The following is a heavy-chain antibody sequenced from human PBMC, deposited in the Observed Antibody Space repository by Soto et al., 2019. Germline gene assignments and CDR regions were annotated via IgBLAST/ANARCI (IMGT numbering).Heavy chain of an antibody. V-gene: IGHV3-23*01. CDR1: GFTFSSYG. Sequence: GGFLRLSCAASGFTFSSYGRNWVSQAPGKGLEWISAISGSGDSTYYVDSVKGRFTISRDNSNNTLYLQMNSLRAEDTAVFYCARAIHDILTGYLNFDYWGQGTLVTVSS. D-gene: IGHD3-9*01. CDR3: ARAIHDILTGYLNFDY. J-gene: IGHJ4*02. CDR2: ISGSGDST.